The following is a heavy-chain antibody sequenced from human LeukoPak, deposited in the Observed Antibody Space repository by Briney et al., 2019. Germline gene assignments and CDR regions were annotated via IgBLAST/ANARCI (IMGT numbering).Heavy chain of an antibody. V-gene: IGHV4-34*01. J-gene: IGHJ4*02. CDR3: ARGRSGSPWY. CDR1: GGSFSGYY. D-gene: IGHD3-10*01. Sequence: SETLSLTCAVYGGSFSGYYWSWIRQPPGKGLEWIGEINHSGSANYNPSLKSRVTISVDTSKNQFSLKLGSVTAADTAVYYCARGRSGSPWYWGQGTLVTVSS. CDR2: INHSGSA.